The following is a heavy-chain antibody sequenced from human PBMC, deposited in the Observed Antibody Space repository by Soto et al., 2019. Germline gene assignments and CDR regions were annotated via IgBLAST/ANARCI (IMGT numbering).Heavy chain of an antibody. J-gene: IGHJ4*02. D-gene: IGHD5-12*01. CDR3: ARGGDGYNQAYKYYFDY. Sequence: QVQLVQSGAEVKKPGSSVKVSCRASGGTFSSYTISWVRQAPGQGLEWMGGIIPMFGTTRYAQKFQGRVTITADKSTTTADMELSSLRSDDTAVYYCARGGDGYNQAYKYYFDYWGQGTLVTVSS. CDR2: IIPMFGTT. CDR1: GGTFSSYT. V-gene: IGHV1-69*06.